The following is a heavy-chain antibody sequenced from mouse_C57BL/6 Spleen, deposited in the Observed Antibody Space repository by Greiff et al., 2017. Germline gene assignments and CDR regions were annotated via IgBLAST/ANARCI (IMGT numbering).Heavy chain of an antibody. D-gene: IGHD1-1*01. CDR2: INPNNGGT. CDR3: ARDGSSYDWYFDV. J-gene: IGHJ1*03. Sequence: VQLQQSGPELVKPGASVKIPCKASGYTFTDYNMDWVKQSHGKSLEWIGDINPNNGGTIYNQKFKGKATLTVDKSSSTAYMEPRSLTSEDTAVYYCARDGSSYDWYFDVWGTGTTVTVSS. V-gene: IGHV1-18*01. CDR1: GYTFTDYN.